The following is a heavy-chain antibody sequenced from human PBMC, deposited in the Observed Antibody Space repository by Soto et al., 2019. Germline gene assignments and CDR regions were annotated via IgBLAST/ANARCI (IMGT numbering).Heavy chain of an antibody. J-gene: IGHJ3*01. CDR2: MNPNSGGS. V-gene: IGHV1-2*02. CDR1: GYNFIAQN. CDR3: ARMRHLISPSDAFDL. Sequence: QVHLVQSGAEVKKPGASVKVSCMASGYNFIAQNIHWVRQAPGLGLEWMGKMNPNSGGSDYAQEFQGRVTVTRDRSIAIVYMKLTSLKPDDTAVYYCARMRHLISPSDAFDLWGQGTMVIVSS.